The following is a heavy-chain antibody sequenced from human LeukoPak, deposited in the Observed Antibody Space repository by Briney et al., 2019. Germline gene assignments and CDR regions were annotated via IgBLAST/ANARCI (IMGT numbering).Heavy chain of an antibody. D-gene: IGHD6-6*01. Sequence: SVKVSCKASGGTFSSYAISWVRQAPGQGLEWMGGIIPIFCTANYAQKFQGRVTITADESTSTAYMELSSLRSEDTAVYYCARDDSSSPGCNYWGQGTLVTVSS. CDR2: IIPIFCTA. CDR1: GGTFSSYA. J-gene: IGHJ4*02. V-gene: IGHV1-69*13. CDR3: ARDDSSSPGCNY.